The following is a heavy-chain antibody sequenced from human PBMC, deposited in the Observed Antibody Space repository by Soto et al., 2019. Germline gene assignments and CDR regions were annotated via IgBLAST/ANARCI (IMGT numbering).Heavy chain of an antibody. V-gene: IGHV3-30-3*01. CDR3: ARDTRDYDILTGYYPYYFDY. CDR1: GFTFSSYA. Sequence: GGSLRLSCAASGFTFSSYAMHWVRQAQGKGLEWVAVISYDGSNKYYADSVKGRFTISRDNSKNTLYLQMTSLSTEDTAVYYCARDTRDYDILTGYYPYYFDYWGQGTLVTV. CDR2: ISYDGSNK. J-gene: IGHJ4*02. D-gene: IGHD3-9*01.